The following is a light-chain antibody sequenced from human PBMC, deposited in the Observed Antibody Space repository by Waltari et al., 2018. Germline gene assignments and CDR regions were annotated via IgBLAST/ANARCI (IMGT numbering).Light chain of an antibody. CDR2: AAS. J-gene: IGKJ1*01. Sequence: EIVLTQSPGTLSLSPGERATLSCRASQSVGRALDWYQQKPGQAPRLLIYAASTRATGVPDRVSGIWSVSDCSLTISRLDPEDFALYYCQHYVNLPVTFGQGTKVEI. CDR3: QHYVNLPVT. V-gene: IGKV3-20*01. CDR1: QSVGRA.